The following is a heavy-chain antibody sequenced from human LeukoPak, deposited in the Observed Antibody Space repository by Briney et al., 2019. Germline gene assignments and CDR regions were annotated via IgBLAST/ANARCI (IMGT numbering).Heavy chain of an antibody. CDR1: GYTFTCYY. V-gene: IGHV1-2*02. D-gene: IGHD3-10*01. CDR3: ARAQLVRGVYYYYGMDV. Sequence: ASVKVSCKASGYTFTCYYMHWVRQAPGQGLEWMGWINPNSGGTNYAQKFQGRVTMTRDTSISTAYMELSRLRSDDTAVYYCARAQLVRGVYYYYGMDVWGQGTTVTVSS. CDR2: INPNSGGT. J-gene: IGHJ6*02.